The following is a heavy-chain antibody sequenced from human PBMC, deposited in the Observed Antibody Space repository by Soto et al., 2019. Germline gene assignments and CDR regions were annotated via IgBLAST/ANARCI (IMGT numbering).Heavy chain of an antibody. J-gene: IGHJ6*02. CDR1: GYTFSVYH. CDR3: AKELQRGMDD. V-gene: IGHV1-2*02. D-gene: IGHD4-4*01. CDR2: VHTNSGGT. Sequence: QVHLVQSGAEVKQPGSSVKVSCKASGYTFSVYHMHWVRQAPGQGLEWMGWVHTNSGGTNYAQSLEGRVNMTRDTSINTASTELSRLKSYDTAVYYCAKELQRGMDDWGQGTKVTVSS.